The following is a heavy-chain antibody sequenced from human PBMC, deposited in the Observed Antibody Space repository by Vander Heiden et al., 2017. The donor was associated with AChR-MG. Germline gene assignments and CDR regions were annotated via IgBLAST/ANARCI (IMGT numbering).Heavy chain of an antibody. D-gene: IGHD5-12*01. Sequence: QVQLVESGGGVVQPGRSLRLSCAASGFTFRSSGMHWVRQAPGKGLEWVALISYDGSDKYYADSVKGRFTISRDNSKNTLYLQMNSLRAEDTAVYYCAKDRSYEYFDYWGQGTLVTVSS. V-gene: IGHV3-30*18. CDR3: AKDRSYEYFDY. CDR1: GFTFRSSG. J-gene: IGHJ4*02. CDR2: ISYDGSDK.